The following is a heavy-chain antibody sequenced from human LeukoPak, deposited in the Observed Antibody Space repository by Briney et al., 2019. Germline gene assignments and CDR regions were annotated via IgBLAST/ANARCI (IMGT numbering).Heavy chain of an antibody. Sequence: GASVKVSCKTSGYTFSTYAITWVRQAPGQGLEWMGWISIYNGNTNYTEKLQGRVTMTTETSTSTAYMELRGLRPDDTAVYYCAREFYYDSSGYYANKPDWGQGTLVTVSS. V-gene: IGHV1-18*01. CDR3: AREFYYDSSGYYANKPD. CDR2: ISIYNGNT. CDR1: GYTFSTYA. D-gene: IGHD3-22*01. J-gene: IGHJ4*02.